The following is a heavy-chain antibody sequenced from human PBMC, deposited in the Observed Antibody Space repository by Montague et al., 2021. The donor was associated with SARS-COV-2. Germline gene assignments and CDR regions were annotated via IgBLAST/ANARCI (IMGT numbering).Heavy chain of an antibody. CDR1: GFSLNASGVG. J-gene: IGHJ4*02. CDR2: IYWDDDR. CDR3: AHSPIERGF. D-gene: IGHD5-24*01. Sequence: PALVKPTQTLTLTCTFSGFSLNASGVGVGWIRQPPGKAPEWLASIYWDDDRRYSPSLKTRLTITKDTSKSQVVLRMTNVDPVDTATYYCAHSPIERGFWGQGTLVTVSS. V-gene: IGHV2-5*02.